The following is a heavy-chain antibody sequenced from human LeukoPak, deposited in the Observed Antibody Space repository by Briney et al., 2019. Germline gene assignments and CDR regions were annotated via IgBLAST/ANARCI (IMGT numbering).Heavy chain of an antibody. CDR2: ISAYNGNT. J-gene: IGHJ4*02. Sequence: ASVKVSCKASGYTFTSYGISRVRQAPGQGLEWMGWISAYNGNTNYAQKLQGRVTMTTDTSTSTAYMELRSLRSDDTAVYYCARDHPSYGDYPNPFDYWGQGTLVTVSS. V-gene: IGHV1-18*01. D-gene: IGHD4-17*01. CDR1: GYTFTSYG. CDR3: ARDHPSYGDYPNPFDY.